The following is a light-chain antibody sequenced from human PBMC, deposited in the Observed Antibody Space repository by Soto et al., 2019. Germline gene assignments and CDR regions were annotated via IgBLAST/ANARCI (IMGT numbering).Light chain of an antibody. CDR2: NAS. V-gene: IGKV1-39*01. Sequence: DIQLTQYPSSLSASVGDTVTITCRASQTISTYLLWYHQKPGRAPNLLFYNASTLHSGVPSKFSGSGSGTDFTLTISGLQHEDFATYHCQQTYSDISFGGGTKVE. CDR3: QQTYSDIS. CDR1: QTISTY. J-gene: IGKJ4*01.